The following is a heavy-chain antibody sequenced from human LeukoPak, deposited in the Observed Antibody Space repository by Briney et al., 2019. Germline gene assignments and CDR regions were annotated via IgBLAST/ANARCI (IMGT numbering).Heavy chain of an antibody. V-gene: IGHV4-59*12. CDR2: IYYSGST. J-gene: IGHJ4*02. D-gene: IGHD3-10*01. CDR3: ARGRYGSGSYFFDY. Sequence: PSETLSLTCTVSGGSISSYYWSWIRQPPGKGLEWIGYIYYSGSTNYNPSLKSRVTISVDTSKNQFSLKLNSVTAADTAVYYCARGRYGSGSYFFDYWGQGTLVTVSS. CDR1: GGSISSYY.